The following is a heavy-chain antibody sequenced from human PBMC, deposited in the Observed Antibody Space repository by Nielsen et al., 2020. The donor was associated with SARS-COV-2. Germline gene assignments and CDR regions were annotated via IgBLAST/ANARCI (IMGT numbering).Heavy chain of an antibody. D-gene: IGHD3-3*01. CDR3: ARDAWSDAFDF. Sequence: SEPLSPTCTVSGAPVSSGSYYWSWIRQPPGKGLEWIGYIYYSGSTNYNPSLKSRVTISVDTSKNQFSLKLSSVTAADTAVYYCARDAWSDAFDFWGQGTLVTVSS. CDR1: GAPVSSGSYY. CDR2: IYYSGST. V-gene: IGHV4-61*01. J-gene: IGHJ3*01.